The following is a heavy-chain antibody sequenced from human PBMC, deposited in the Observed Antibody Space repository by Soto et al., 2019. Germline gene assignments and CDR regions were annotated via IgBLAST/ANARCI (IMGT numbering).Heavy chain of an antibody. CDR3: ARSSFRKSAMVLSYYGIYV. CDR2: IYPGDSDT. V-gene: IGHV5-51*01. D-gene: IGHD5-18*01. CDR1: GYSFITYW. Sequence: LGEALKISCKASGYSFITYWIGWVLQIPWKGLEWMGIIYPGDSDTKYSPSLQGQVTISVDKSISTAYLQWSSLKASDTAMYYCARSSFRKSAMVLSYYGIYVCGQRTTVTVSS. J-gene: IGHJ6*02.